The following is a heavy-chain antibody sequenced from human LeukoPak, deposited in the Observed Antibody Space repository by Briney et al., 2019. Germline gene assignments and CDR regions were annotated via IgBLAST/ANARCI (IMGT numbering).Heavy chain of an antibody. CDR2: ISSSSSTI. CDR3: ARDKIVGATIFDY. CDR1: GFTFSSYS. V-gene: IGHV3-48*04. Sequence: GGSLRLSCAASGFTFSSYSMNWVRQAPGKGLEWVSYISSSSSTIYYADSVKGRFTISRDNAKNSLYLQMNCLRAEDTAVYYCARDKIVGATIFDYWGQGTPVTVSS. D-gene: IGHD1-26*01. J-gene: IGHJ4*02.